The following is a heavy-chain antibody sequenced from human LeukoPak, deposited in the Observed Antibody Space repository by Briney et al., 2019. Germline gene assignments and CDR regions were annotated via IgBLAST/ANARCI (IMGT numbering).Heavy chain of an antibody. CDR2: IYTSGST. CDR1: GGSISGYY. Sequence: SETLSLTCTVSGGSISGYYWSWIRQPAGKGLEWIGRIYTSGSTNYNPSLKSRVTMSVDTSKDQFSLKLSSVTAADTAVYYCARDRRYYYDSSGYFYYYYYYDYMDVWGRGTTVTVSS. V-gene: IGHV4-4*07. J-gene: IGHJ6*03. CDR3: ARDRRYYYDSSGYFYYYYYYDYMDV. D-gene: IGHD3-22*01.